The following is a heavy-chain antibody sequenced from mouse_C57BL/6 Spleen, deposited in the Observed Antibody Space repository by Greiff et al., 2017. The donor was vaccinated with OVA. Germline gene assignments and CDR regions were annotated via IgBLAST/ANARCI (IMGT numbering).Heavy chain of an antibody. J-gene: IGHJ1*03. CDR1: GYTFPSYW. Sequence: QVQLQQPGAELVKPGASVKLSCKASGYTFPSYWMQWVKQRPGQGLEWIGEIDPSDSYTNYNQKFKGKATLTVDTSSSTAYMQLSSLTSEDSAVYYCARGYGSGGYFDVWGTGTTVTVSS. CDR2: IDPSDSYT. D-gene: IGHD1-1*01. CDR3: ARGYGSGGYFDV. V-gene: IGHV1-50*01.